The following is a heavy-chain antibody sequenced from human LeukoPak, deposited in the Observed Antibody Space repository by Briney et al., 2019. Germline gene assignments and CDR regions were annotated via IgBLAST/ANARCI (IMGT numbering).Heavy chain of an antibody. J-gene: IGHJ4*02. CDR1: GGSFSGYY. Sequence: SETLSLTCAVYGGSFSGYYWSWIRQPPGKGLEWIGEINHSGSTNYNPSLKSRVTISVDTSKNQFSLKLSSVTAADTAVYYYARGAYYDSVFDYWGQGTLVTVSS. CDR3: ARGAYYDSVFDY. D-gene: IGHD3-22*01. V-gene: IGHV4-34*01. CDR2: INHSGST.